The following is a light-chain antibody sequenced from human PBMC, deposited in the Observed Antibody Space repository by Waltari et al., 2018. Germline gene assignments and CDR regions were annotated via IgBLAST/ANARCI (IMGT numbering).Light chain of an antibody. CDR1: SSDVGGYNY. CDR3: CSYAGSYTGV. J-gene: IGLJ1*01. CDR2: DVS. Sequence: QSALTQPRSVSGSPVQSVTISCTGTSSDVGGYNYVSWYQQHPGKAPKLMIYDVSKRPSGVPDRFSGSKSGNTASLTISGLQADDEADYYCCSYAGSYTGVFGTGSKVTVL. V-gene: IGLV2-11*01.